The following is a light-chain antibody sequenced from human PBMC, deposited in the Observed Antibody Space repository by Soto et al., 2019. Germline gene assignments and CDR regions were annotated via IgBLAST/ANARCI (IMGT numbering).Light chain of an antibody. CDR3: SSYTSATTWV. J-gene: IGLJ3*02. CDR2: EVS. V-gene: IGLV2-14*01. CDR1: STDVGGYDH. Sequence: QSALTQPASVSESPGQSITISCIGTSTDVGGYDHVSWYQQHPGKAPKVIISEVSNRPSGVSTRFSGSKSGNTASLTISGLQTEDEADYYCSSYTSATTWVFGGGTKLTVL.